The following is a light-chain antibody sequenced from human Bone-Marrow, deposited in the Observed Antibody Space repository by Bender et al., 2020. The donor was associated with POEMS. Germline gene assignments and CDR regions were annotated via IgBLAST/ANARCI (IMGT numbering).Light chain of an antibody. J-gene: IGLJ2*01. CDR3: ISCTSGSTLCV. V-gene: IGLV2-14*01. CDR2: DVN. CDR1: SGDVGRYDY. Sequence: QSALTQPASVSGSPGQSIIISCTGTSGDVGRYDYVSWYQQHPGKAPKLMIYDVNNRPSGVSNRFSGSKSVNTASLTISGLQAEDEADYYCISCTSGSTLCVFGGGTKLTVL.